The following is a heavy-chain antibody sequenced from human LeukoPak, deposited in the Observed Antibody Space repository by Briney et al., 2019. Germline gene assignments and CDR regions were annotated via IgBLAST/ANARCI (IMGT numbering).Heavy chain of an antibody. CDR3: ASSSSSHYYYYYMDV. D-gene: IGHD6-6*01. CDR1: GGSISSHY. CDR2: IYYSGST. J-gene: IGHJ6*03. V-gene: IGHV4-59*11. Sequence: SETLSLTCTVAGGSISSHYWSWIRQPPGKGLEWIGYIYYSGSTNYNPSLKTRVTISVDTSKTQFSLKLSSVTAADTAVYYCASSSSSHYYYYYMDVWGKGTTVTVSS.